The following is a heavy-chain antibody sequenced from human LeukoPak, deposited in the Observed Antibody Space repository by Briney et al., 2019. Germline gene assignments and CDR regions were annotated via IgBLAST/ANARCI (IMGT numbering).Heavy chain of an antibody. CDR2: IRYDGSNK. D-gene: IGHD4-17*01. Sequence: PGGSLRLSCAASGFTISSYGMHWVRQPPGKGLEWVAFIRYDGSNKYYADSVKGRFTISRDNSRDTLHLQMNSLRAEDTAVYYCAKDNYDYGDYDGGDYWGQGTLVTVSS. CDR3: AKDNYDYGDYDGGDY. J-gene: IGHJ4*02. V-gene: IGHV3-30*02. CDR1: GFTISSYG.